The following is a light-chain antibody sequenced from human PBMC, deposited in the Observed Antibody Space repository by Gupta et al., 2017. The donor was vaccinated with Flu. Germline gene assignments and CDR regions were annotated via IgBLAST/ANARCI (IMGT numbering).Light chain of an antibody. CDR3: CADACPYFVK. CDR2: DVS. Sequence: VTISCTGTSSDVGGDVYVSWYQQYPGKSPKVIIHDVSERSSGVPYRFSGTRSGSTASLTITGLQAEDEADYYCCADACPYFVKFGGGTKLTVL. V-gene: IGLV2-11*03. J-gene: IGLJ2*01. CDR1: SSDVGGDVY.